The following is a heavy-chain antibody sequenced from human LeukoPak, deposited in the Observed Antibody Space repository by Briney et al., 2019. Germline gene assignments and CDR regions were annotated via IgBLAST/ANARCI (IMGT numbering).Heavy chain of an antibody. CDR1: GYTFTGYY. V-gene: IGHV1-2*02. D-gene: IGHD3-22*01. CDR2: INPNSGGT. CDR3: ARVTLTYYYDSSGYYEDY. J-gene: IGHJ4*02. Sequence: GASVKVSCKASGYTFTGYYMHWVRQAPAQGLEWMGWINPNSGGTNYAQKFQGRVTMTRDTSISTAYMELSRPRSDDTAVYYCARVTLTYYYDSSGYYEDYWGQGTLVTVSS.